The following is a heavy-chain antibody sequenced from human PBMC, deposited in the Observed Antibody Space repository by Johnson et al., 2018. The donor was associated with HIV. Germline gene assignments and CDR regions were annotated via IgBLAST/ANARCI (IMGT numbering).Heavy chain of an antibody. J-gene: IGHJ3*02. V-gene: IGHV3-33*05. Sequence: QVQLVESGGGVVQPGGSLRLSCAASGFTFSSYDMHWVRQAPGKGLEWVAVITYDGTKKYFADSVKGRFTISRDNSKNTLYLQMNSLRAEDTAVYYCAKDLDSSSWGAFDIWGRGTMVTVSS. CDR2: ITYDGTKK. CDR3: AKDLDSSSWGAFDI. CDR1: GFTFSSYD. D-gene: IGHD6-6*01.